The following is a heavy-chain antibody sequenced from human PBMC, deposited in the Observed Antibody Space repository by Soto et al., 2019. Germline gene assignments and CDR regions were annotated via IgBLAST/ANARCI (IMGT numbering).Heavy chain of an antibody. CDR3: TTDWGSGTHYARAFDV. V-gene: IGHV3-15*01. Sequence: EVLLVESGGGLLKPGGSLRLSCADSGFAFKYARMTWVRQAPGKGLEWVGHIRSNIDGATTAYAAPVKGRFTISRDESKNTVDLQMNSLITEDTAVYYCTTDWGSGTHYARAFDVWGQGTMVTVSS. D-gene: IGHD3-16*01. CDR1: GFAFKYAR. J-gene: IGHJ3*01. CDR2: IRSNIDGATT.